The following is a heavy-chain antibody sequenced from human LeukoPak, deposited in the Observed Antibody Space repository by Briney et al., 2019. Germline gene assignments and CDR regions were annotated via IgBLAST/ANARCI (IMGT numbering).Heavy chain of an antibody. CDR2: IIPVFGTT. J-gene: IGHJ4*02. V-gene: IGHV1-69*06. CDR3: ARCSPGDSSNFYAVLQY. D-gene: IGHD3-22*01. Sequence: SVKVSCKASGGTFSSYAISWVRLTPGQGLEWLGGIIPVFGTTTYAQTFQATVTMTADKSTNTAYLEISSLTSDDTAVYYCARCSPGDSSNFYAVLQYWGQGTQVTVST. CDR1: GGTFSSYA.